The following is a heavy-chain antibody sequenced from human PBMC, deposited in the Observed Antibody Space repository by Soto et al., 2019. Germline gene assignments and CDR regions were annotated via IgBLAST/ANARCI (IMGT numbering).Heavy chain of an antibody. Sequence: EVQLVESGGGLVQPGGSLRLSCAASGFTVSSKHMSWVRQAPGKGLEWVSVIYSGGTTYYTDSVKGRFTASGDNSKNTLYLQMDSLRAEDTAVYFCARVDSGEGYWGQGTLVTVSS. CDR2: IYSGGTT. D-gene: IGHD4-17*01. V-gene: IGHV3-66*01. J-gene: IGHJ4*02. CDR1: GFTVSSKH. CDR3: ARVDSGEGY.